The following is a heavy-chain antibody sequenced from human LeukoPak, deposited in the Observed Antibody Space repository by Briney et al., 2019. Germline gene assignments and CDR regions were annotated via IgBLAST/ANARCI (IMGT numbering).Heavy chain of an antibody. CDR1: GFTFSSYW. D-gene: IGHD5-18*01. CDR2: IKQDGSEK. CDR3: AREWDSYLLSKAFDI. V-gene: IGHV3-7*03. J-gene: IGHJ3*02. Sequence: GGSLRLSCAASGFTFSSYWMSWVRQAPGKGLEWVANIKQDGSEKYYVDSVKGRFTISRDNAKNSLYLQMNSLRAEDTAVYYCAREWDSYLLSKAFDIWGQGTMVTVSS.